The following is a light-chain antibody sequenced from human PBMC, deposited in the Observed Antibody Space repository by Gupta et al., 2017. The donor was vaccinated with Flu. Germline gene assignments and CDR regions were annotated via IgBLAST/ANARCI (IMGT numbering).Light chain of an antibody. CDR3: NSYTSSSTWV. V-gene: IGLV2-14*01. CDR1: SSDIGGYNY. CDR2: EVS. J-gene: IGLJ3*02. Sequence: SITISCTGTSSDIGGYNYVSWYQQHPGKAPKVMIYEVSNRPSGVSNRFSGSKSGNTASLTISGLQAEDEADYYCNSYTSSSTWVFGGGTKLTVL.